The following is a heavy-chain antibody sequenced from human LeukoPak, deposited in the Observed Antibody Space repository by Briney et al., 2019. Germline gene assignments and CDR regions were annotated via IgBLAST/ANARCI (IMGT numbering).Heavy chain of an antibody. V-gene: IGHV1-69*13. CDR3: ARRHSSGWFPTDYYYYMDV. Sequence: GASVKVSCKAAGGTFSSYAISWVRQAPGQGLEWMGGIIPIFGTANYAQKFQGRVTITADESTSTAYMELSSLRSEDTAVYYCARRHSSGWFPTDYYYYMDVWGKGTTVTVSS. J-gene: IGHJ6*03. D-gene: IGHD6-19*01. CDR1: GGTFSSYA. CDR2: IIPIFGTA.